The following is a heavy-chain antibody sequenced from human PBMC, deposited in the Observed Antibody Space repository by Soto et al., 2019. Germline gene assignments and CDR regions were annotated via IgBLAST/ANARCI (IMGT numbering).Heavy chain of an antibody. V-gene: IGHV1-3*01. Sequence: GASVKLSCKASGYTFTSYAMHWVRQAPGRRLEWMGWINAGNGNTKYSQKFQGRVTITRDTSASTAYMELSSLRSEDTAVYYCARRGTYAPWDYFDYWGQGTLVTVSS. J-gene: IGHJ4*02. CDR2: INAGNGNT. CDR3: ARRGTYAPWDYFDY. CDR1: GYTFTSYA. D-gene: IGHD1-1*01.